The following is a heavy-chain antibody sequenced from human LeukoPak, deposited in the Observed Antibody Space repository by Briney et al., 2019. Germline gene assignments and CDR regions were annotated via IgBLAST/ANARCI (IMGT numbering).Heavy chain of an antibody. CDR1: GFTFSSYG. CDR2: ISYDGSNK. D-gene: IGHD3-16*01. Sequence: PGGSLRLSCAASGFTFSSYGMHWVRQAPGKGLEWVAVISYDGSNKYYADSVKGRFTISRDNSKNTLYLQMNSLRAEDTAVYYCAREPPGGGFDYWGQGTLVTVSS. J-gene: IGHJ4*02. V-gene: IGHV3-30*03. CDR3: AREPPGGGFDY.